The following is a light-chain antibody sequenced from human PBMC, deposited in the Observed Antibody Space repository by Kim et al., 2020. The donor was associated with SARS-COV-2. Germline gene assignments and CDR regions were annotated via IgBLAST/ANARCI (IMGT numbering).Light chain of an antibody. CDR3: QSWGSGIQV. Sequence: SVRRSTPLSTRHGVDASAWQQQQPNTGPGYLVNLNSDGSHNKGVGCPARFSGSSSGAERYLTISSLQSEDEADYYCQSWGSGIQVFGGGTQLTVL. CDR2: LNSDGSH. V-gene: IGLV4-69*01. CDR1: TRHGVDA. J-gene: IGLJ3*02.